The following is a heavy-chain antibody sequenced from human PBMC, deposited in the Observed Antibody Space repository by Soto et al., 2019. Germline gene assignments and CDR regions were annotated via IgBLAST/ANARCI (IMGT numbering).Heavy chain of an antibody. D-gene: IGHD6-19*01. CDR1: GGTFSSSA. J-gene: IGHJ1*01. CDR3: ARAGLDRAASSLH. V-gene: IGHV1-69*13. CDR2: IIPIFGTA. Sequence: SVKVSCKASGGTFSSSAISWVRQAPGEGLEWMGGIIPIFGTANYAQKFQGRVTITADESTSTAYMELSSLRSEDTAVYYFARAGLDRAASSLHCGTATLLTVSS.